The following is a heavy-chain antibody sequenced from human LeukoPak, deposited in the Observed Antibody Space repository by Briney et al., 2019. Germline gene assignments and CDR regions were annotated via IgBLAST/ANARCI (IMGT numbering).Heavy chain of an antibody. Sequence: GASVKVSCKASGGTFSSYAISWVRQAPGRGLEWMGGIIPIFGTANYAQKFQGRVTITADESTSTAYMELSSLRSEDTAVYYCARALLGPGYSYGYVTLYYYYGMDVWGQGTTVTVSS. J-gene: IGHJ6*02. CDR3: ARALLGPGYSYGYVTLYYYYGMDV. D-gene: IGHD5-18*01. CDR1: GGTFSSYA. CDR2: IIPIFGTA. V-gene: IGHV1-69*13.